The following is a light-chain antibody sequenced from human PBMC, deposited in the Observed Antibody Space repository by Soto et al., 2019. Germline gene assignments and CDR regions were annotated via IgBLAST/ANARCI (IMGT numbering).Light chain of an antibody. CDR3: QQRKHWPPIT. V-gene: IGKV3-15*01. CDR1: QSISSSK. Sequence: EVVMTQSPATLSVSPGESATLSCRASQSISSSKLAWYQQKPGQAPRLLMYGASNRATGVPVRFSGSGSGTEFTLTVSSLQSEDSAVYYCQQRKHWPPITFGQGTRLEIK. CDR2: GAS. J-gene: IGKJ5*01.